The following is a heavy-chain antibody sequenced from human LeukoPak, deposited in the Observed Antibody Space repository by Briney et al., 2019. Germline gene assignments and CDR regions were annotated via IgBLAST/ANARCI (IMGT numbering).Heavy chain of an antibody. CDR2: IYYSGST. V-gene: IGHV4-39*01. D-gene: IGHD3-22*01. J-gene: IGHJ4*02. CDR1: XSISXXSYX. CDR3: ASSTYYYDSSGYYSGGIDY. Sequence: XSISXXSYXWGWIRQPPGKGLEWIGSIYYSGSTYYNPSLKSRVTISVDTSKNQFSLKLSSVTAADTAVYYCASSTYYYDSSGYYSGGIDYWGQGTLVTVSS.